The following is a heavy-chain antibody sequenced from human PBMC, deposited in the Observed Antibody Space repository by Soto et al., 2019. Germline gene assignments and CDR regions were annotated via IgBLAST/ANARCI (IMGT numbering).Heavy chain of an antibody. J-gene: IGHJ6*02. V-gene: IGHV1-69*14. D-gene: IGHD3-9*01. CDR1: GGTFSSYA. CDR3: ARQGPALRDYYYGMDV. Sequence: QVQLVQSGAEVKKPGSSVKVSCKASGGTFSSYAISWVRQAHGQGLEWMGGIIPIFGTANYAQKFQGRVTITADKSTSTAYMDLSSLGSEATAVYYCARQGPALRDYYYGMDVWGQGTTVTVSS. CDR2: IIPIFGTA.